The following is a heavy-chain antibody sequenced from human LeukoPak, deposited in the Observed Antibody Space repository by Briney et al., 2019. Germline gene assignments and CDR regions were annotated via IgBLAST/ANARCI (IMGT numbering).Heavy chain of an antibody. V-gene: IGHV3-30*02. CDR2: IQYDGSKK. Sequence: GGSLRLSCVASGFTFSSNGMHWVRQAPGKGLEWVTFIQYDGSKKYYADSVKGRFTISRDNSKNTLFLQMSSLRAEDTAVYYCAKEPIVAVNGPVWGIGTTVTISS. D-gene: IGHD6-13*01. CDR3: AKEPIVAVNGPV. J-gene: IGHJ6*04. CDR1: GFTFSSNG.